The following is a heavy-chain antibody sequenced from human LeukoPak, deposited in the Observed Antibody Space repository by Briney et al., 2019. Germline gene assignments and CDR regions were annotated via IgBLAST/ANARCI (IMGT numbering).Heavy chain of an antibody. V-gene: IGHV3-11*01. J-gene: IGHJ4*02. Sequence: PGGSLRLSCAASGFTVSSNYMGWVRQAPGKGLEWVSYISSSGSTIYYADSVKGRFTISRDNAKNSLYLQMNSLRAEDTAVYYCARGRGYSYGFAYWGQGTLVTVSS. D-gene: IGHD5-18*01. CDR2: ISSSGSTI. CDR1: GFTVSSNY. CDR3: ARGRGYSYGFAY.